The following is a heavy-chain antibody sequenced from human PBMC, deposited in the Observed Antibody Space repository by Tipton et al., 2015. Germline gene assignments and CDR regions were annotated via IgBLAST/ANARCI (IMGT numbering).Heavy chain of an antibody. J-gene: IGHJ6*02. CDR2: LIPLLRTS. Sequence: QLVQSGAEVKKPGSSVKVSCKAYGGTFSTYSISWVRQAAGQGLEWMGGLIPLLRTSKYAQKFQDRVTFTADESATTAYMALSGLRSEDTAVYFCGRGDILPIAATDYYYGMDVWGQGTAVTVSS. CDR1: GGTFSTYS. D-gene: IGHD6-6*01. CDR3: GRGDILPIAATDYYYGMDV. V-gene: IGHV1-69*01.